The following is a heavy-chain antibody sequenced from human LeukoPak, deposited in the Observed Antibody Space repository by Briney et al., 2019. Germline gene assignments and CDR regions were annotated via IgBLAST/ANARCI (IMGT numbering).Heavy chain of an antibody. J-gene: IGHJ6*02. D-gene: IGHD6-25*01. V-gene: IGHV3-30*18. CDR1: GFTSSSYG. Sequence: PGGSLRLSCAASGFTSSSYGMHWVRQAPGKGLEWVAVISYDGSNKYYADSVKGRFTISRDNSKNTLYLQMNSLRAEDTAVYYCAKDRGAAALDYGMDVWGQGTTVTVSS. CDR2: ISYDGSNK. CDR3: AKDRGAAALDYGMDV.